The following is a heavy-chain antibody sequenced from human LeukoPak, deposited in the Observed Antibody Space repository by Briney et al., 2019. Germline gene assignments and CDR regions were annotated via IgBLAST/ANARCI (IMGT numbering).Heavy chain of an antibody. CDR3: VRGPYGSSISNWFDP. Sequence: SETLSLTCSVSGGSITGYSWSWIRQPPGKGLEWIGYIYYSGDTYYNASLKSRVSFSVGTSQKQFSLKLKSVTAADTAVYYCVRGPYGSSISNWFDPWGQGTLVTVSS. J-gene: IGHJ5*02. V-gene: IGHV4-59*01. CDR1: GGSITGYS. D-gene: IGHD3-10*01. CDR2: IYYSGDT.